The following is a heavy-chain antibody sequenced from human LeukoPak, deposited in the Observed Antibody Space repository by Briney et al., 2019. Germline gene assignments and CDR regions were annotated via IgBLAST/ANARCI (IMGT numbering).Heavy chain of an antibody. D-gene: IGHD6-19*01. CDR2: ISSSSSYI. CDR3: ARFSPGSYYYYYMDV. J-gene: IGHJ6*03. CDR1: GFTFSSYS. V-gene: IGHV3-21*01. Sequence: GRSLRLSCAASGFTFSSYSMNWVRQAPGKGLEWVSSISSSSSYIYYADSVKGRFTISRDNAKNSLYLQMNSLRAEDTAVYYCARFSPGSYYYYYMDVWGKGTTVTVSS.